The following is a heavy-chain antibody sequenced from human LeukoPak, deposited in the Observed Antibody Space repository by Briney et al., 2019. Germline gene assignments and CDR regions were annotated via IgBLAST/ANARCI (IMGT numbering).Heavy chain of an antibody. D-gene: IGHD4-23*01. V-gene: IGHV1-8*01. CDR1: GYTFTSYD. Sequence: GASVKVSCKASGYTFTSYDINWVRQATGQGLEWMGWMNPNSGNTGYAQKFQGRVTMTRNTPISTAYLELSTLRPAETAVYYCASGSHPVGYGMVVWGQGTTVTVSS. CDR2: MNPNSGNT. J-gene: IGHJ6*02. CDR3: ASGSHPVGYGMVV.